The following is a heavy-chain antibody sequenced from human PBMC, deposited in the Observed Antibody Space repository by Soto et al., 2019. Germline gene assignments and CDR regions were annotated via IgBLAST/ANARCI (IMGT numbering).Heavy chain of an antibody. Sequence: PGGSLRLSCAASGFTFSSFAMHWVRQAPGKGLEWVAVIWYDGSTKYYADSVKGRFTISRDNSKNTLYLQMNSLRAEDTAVYYCARAGVVIPIYYMDVWGKETTVTVSS. J-gene: IGHJ6*03. CDR1: GFTFSSFA. CDR2: IWYDGSTK. D-gene: IGHD3-3*01. CDR3: ARAGVVIPIYYMDV. V-gene: IGHV3-33*01.